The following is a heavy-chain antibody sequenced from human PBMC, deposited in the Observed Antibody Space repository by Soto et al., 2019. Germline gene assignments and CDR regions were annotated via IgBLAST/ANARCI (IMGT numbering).Heavy chain of an antibody. D-gene: IGHD4-17*01. Sequence: EVQLVESGGGLVQPGGSLRVSCAASGFTCRSHRIHWVRQGPGKGLEWVSRIDTDGGGTSYADSVKGRFTISTDNAENTVYLQMNGLRVEDTAVYYCATVFDVWGQGTLVTVSS. V-gene: IGHV3-74*01. J-gene: IGHJ4*02. CDR2: IDTDGGGT. CDR1: GFTCRSHR. CDR3: ATVFDV.